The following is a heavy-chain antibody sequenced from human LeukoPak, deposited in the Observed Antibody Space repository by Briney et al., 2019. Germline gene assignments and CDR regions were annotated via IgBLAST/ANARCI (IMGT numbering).Heavy chain of an antibody. CDR2: INTDGSVT. CDR1: GITVSTFW. Sequence: GGSLRLSCAASGITVSTFWMHWVRHAPGEGLVWVSRINTDGSVTNYADSVEGRFTISRDNAKNMLYLQMNDLRAEDTAVYYCVTDRYSDSAFGDWGQGTLVTVSS. D-gene: IGHD6-13*01. V-gene: IGHV3-74*01. J-gene: IGHJ4*02. CDR3: VTDRYSDSAFGD.